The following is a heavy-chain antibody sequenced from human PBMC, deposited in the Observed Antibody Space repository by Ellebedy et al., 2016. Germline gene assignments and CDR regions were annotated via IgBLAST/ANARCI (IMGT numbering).Heavy chain of an antibody. J-gene: IGHJ4*02. Sequence: GESLKISCAASGFTFSNYAMHWVRQAPGKGLVWVSSISGNGTVIYYADSVKGRFTISRANSKNTLYVQMNSLRAEDTAVYSCAIRRDCSGGACPFDYWGQGTLVTVSS. V-gene: IGHV3-23*01. D-gene: IGHD2-15*01. CDR3: AIRRDCSGGACPFDY. CDR2: ISGNGTVI. CDR1: GFTFSNYA.